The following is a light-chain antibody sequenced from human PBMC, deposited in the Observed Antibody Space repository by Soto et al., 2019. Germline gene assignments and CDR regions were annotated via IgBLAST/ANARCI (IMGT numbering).Light chain of an antibody. CDR1: QSVSSSY. CDR3: QQYGSSPQT. CDR2: GAS. J-gene: IGKJ1*01. Sequence: EIVLTQSPGTLSLSPGERATLSCRASQSVSSSYLAWYQQKPGQAPRLLIYGASSRATCIPDRFSGSGSGTGLPFNIRQTGPGSFAVYYCQQYGSSPQTFGQGTKVEIK. V-gene: IGKV3-20*01.